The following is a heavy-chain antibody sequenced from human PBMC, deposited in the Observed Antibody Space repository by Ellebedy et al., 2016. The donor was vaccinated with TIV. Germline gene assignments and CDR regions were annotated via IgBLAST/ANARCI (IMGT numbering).Heavy chain of an antibody. CDR3: ARDVWGGGWA. V-gene: IGHV3-74*01. D-gene: IGHD6-19*01. J-gene: IGHJ5*02. CDR1: GFTFSSSW. CDR2: INGDGSNI. Sequence: GESLKISCAASGFTFSSSWVHWVRQVPGKGLVWVARINGDGSNIGYADSVKGRFTISRDNAKNSVYLQLSSLGAEDTAVYYCARDVWGGGWAWGQGTPVTVSS.